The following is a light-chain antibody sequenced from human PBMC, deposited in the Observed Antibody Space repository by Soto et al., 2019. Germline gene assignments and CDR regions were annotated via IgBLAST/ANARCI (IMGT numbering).Light chain of an antibody. CDR2: DAS. J-gene: IGKJ5*01. CDR3: QQYNNWPPLT. CDR1: HSVSSN. V-gene: IGKV3-15*01. Sequence: ERVMTQSPATLSVSPGERATLSCRASHSVSSNLAWHQQKPGQAPRLLIYDASTRATGIPARFSGSGSGTEFILTISSLQSEDFAVYYCQQYNNWPPLTFGQGTRLEI.